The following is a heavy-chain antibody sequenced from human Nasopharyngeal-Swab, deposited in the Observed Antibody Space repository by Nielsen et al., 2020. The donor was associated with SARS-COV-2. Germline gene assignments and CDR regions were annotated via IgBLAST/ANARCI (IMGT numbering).Heavy chain of an antibody. CDR3: TTVRFHCSSTSCYRWFDP. J-gene: IGHJ5*02. V-gene: IGHV3-15*01. Sequence: VGQAPGRGVWCVGRIKSKTDGGTTDYAAPVKGRFTISRDDSKNTLYLQMNSLKTEDTAVYYCTTVRFHCSSTSCYRWFDPWGQGTLVTVSS. CDR2: IKSKTDGGTT. D-gene: IGHD2-2*01.